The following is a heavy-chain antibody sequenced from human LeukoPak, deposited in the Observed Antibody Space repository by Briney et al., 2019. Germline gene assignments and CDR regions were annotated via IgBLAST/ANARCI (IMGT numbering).Heavy chain of an antibody. CDR3: ARAPYNWNDLDGYYFDY. Sequence: PGGSLRLSCAASGFTFSSYWMSWVRQAPGKGLEWVANIKQDGSEKYYVDSVKGRFTISRDNAKNSLYLQMNSLRAEDTAVYFCARAPYNWNDLDGYYFDYWGQGTLVTVSS. CDR1: GFTFSSYW. CDR2: IKQDGSEK. J-gene: IGHJ4*02. V-gene: IGHV3-7*01. D-gene: IGHD1-1*01.